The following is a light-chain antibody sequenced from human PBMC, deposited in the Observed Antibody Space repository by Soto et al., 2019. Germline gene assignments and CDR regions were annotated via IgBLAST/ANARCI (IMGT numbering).Light chain of an antibody. CDR1: QNVRSY. J-gene: IGKJ4*01. CDR3: QQRSNWVLT. CDR2: DAS. V-gene: IGKV3-11*01. Sequence: EIVLTQSPATLSLSPGERATLSCRASQNVRSYLAWYQQKPGQAPRLLISDASDRATGIPARFSGSGSGTNFTLTIDSLEPEDSAVYYCQQRSNWVLTFGGGTKVDIK.